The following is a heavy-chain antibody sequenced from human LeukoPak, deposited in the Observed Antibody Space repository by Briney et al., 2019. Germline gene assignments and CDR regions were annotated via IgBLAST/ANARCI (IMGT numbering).Heavy chain of an antibody. CDR1: GGTFSSYA. CDR2: IIPIFGTA. Sequence: ASVKVSCKASGGTFSSYAISWVRQAPGQGLEWMGGIIPIFGTANYAQKFQGRVTITADKSTSTAYMELSSLRSEDTAVYYCARVWPQAYYFDYWGREPWSPSPQ. D-gene: IGHD3-10*01. CDR3: ARVWPQAYYFDY. V-gene: IGHV1-69*06. J-gene: IGHJ4*02.